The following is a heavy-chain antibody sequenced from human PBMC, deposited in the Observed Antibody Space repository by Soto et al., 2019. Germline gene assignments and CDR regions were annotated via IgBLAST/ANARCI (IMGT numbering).Heavy chain of an antibody. D-gene: IGHD2-15*01. Sequence: GASVKVSCKASGYTFTGHYMHWVRQAPGQGLEWMGWINPNSGGTNYAQKFQGRVTMTRDTSISTAYMELSRLRSDDTAVYYCARGPPTVVVAATPLYGMDVWGQGTTVTVSS. CDR3: ARGPPTVVVAATPLYGMDV. CDR1: GYTFTGHY. J-gene: IGHJ6*02. V-gene: IGHV1-2*02. CDR2: INPNSGGT.